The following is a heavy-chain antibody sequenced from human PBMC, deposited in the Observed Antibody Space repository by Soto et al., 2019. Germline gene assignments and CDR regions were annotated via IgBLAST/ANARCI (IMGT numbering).Heavy chain of an antibody. CDR1: GFTFSSYW. CDR2: INSDGSST. J-gene: IGHJ6*02. Sequence: PGGSLRLSCAASGFTFSSYWMHWVRQAPGKGLVWVSRINSDGSSTSYADSVKGRFTISRDNAKNTLYLQMNSLRAEDTAVYYCARDADTIFGVADYGRDVWGQGTTVTVS. CDR3: ARDADTIFGVADYGRDV. V-gene: IGHV3-74*01. D-gene: IGHD3-3*01.